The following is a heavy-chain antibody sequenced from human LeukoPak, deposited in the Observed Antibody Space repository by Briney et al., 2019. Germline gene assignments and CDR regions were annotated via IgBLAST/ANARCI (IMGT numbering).Heavy chain of an antibody. CDR3: AKGYDYIRD. V-gene: IGHV3-30*04. Sequence: PGGSLRLSCAASGFTFSSYAMHWVRQAPGKGLEWVAVISYDGSNKYYADSVKGRFTISRDNSKNTLYLQMNSLRAEDTAVYYCAKGYDYIRDWGQGTLVTVSS. CDR2: ISYDGSNK. CDR1: GFTFSSYA. D-gene: IGHD4-11*01. J-gene: IGHJ4*02.